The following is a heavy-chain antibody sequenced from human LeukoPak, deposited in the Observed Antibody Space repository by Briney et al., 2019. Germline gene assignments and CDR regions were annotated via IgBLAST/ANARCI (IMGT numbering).Heavy chain of an antibody. CDR2: IYSGGST. J-gene: IGHJ5*02. V-gene: IGHV3-66*02. CDR1: GFTVSSNY. CDR3: ARRATDLDTAMADA. D-gene: IGHD5-18*01. Sequence: RGGSLRLSCAVSGFTVSSNYMNWVRQAPGKGLEWVSVIYSGGSTYYADSVKGRFTISRDNPKNTLYLQVNSLRVEDTAVYYCARRATDLDTAMADAWGQGTLVTVSS.